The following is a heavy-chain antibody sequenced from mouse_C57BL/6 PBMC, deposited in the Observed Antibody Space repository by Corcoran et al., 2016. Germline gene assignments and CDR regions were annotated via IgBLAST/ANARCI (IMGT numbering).Heavy chain of an antibody. CDR3: ARHYGNDAMDY. D-gene: IGHD2-1*01. V-gene: IGHV9-3*01. J-gene: IGHJ4*01. CDR1: GYTFTTYG. Sequence: QIQLVQSGPELKKPGETVKISCKASGYTFTTYGMSWVKQAPGKGLKWMGWINTYSGVPTYADDFKGRFAFSLETSANTAYLQINNLKNEDTATYFCARHYGNDAMDYWGQGTSVTVSS. CDR2: INTYSGVP.